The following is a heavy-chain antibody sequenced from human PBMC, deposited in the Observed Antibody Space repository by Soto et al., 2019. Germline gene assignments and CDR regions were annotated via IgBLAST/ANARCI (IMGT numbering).Heavy chain of an antibody. J-gene: IGHJ3*02. Sequence: EVQLVETGGGLVQPGGSLRLSCAASGFTFRSHWMSWVRQAPGKGLEWVANIRQDGNEEQYLDSVNGRFTLSRDNAKNSLDRHMNGLRVEDTAVYYCAKAEGYSFDIRGQWTMVTVSS. CDR1: GFTFRSHW. CDR2: IRQDGNEE. V-gene: IGHV3-7*01. D-gene: IGHD1-1*01. CDR3: AKAEGYSFDI.